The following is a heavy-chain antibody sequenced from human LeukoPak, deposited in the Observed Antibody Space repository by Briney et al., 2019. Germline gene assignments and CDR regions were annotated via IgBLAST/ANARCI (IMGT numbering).Heavy chain of an antibody. D-gene: IGHD3-10*01. V-gene: IGHV4-38-2*02. CDR2: IYHSGRT. Sequence: PSETLSLTCTVSGYSIDSGYYWGWIRQPPGKGLEWIGSIYHSGRTYYNPSLKSRVTISVDTSKNQFSLKLSSVTAAATAVYYCATLTYGSGSFYKDYWGQGTLVTVSS. CDR1: GYSIDSGYY. J-gene: IGHJ4*02. CDR3: ATLTYGSGSFYKDY.